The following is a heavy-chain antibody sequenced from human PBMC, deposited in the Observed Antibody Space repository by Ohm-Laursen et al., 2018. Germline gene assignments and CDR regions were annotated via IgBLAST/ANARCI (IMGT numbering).Heavy chain of an antibody. Sequence: GTLSLTCTVPGASVTSGGYYWSWIRQSPGKELEWIGYIYYGGSSNYKSSLKSRVTVSVDTSKNQFSLKLSSVTAADTAVYYCAREIMSSAYYYDTWGQGTLVTVSS. V-gene: IGHV4-61*08. CDR1: GASVTSGGYY. D-gene: IGHD3-16*01. CDR3: AREIMSSAYYYDT. CDR2: IYYGGSS. J-gene: IGHJ4*02.